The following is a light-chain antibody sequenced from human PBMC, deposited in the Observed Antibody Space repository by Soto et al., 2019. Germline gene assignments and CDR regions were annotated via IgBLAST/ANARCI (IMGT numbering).Light chain of an antibody. V-gene: IGKV3-15*01. CDR2: AAS. CDR3: QQYNKWPLFT. CDR1: QSVSNN. Sequence: EIVMTQSPVTLSVSPGERATLSCRASQSVSNNLAWYQQKPGQAPRLLIYAASTRATGIPARFSGSGSGTEFTLTNSSLQSEDCAVYYCQQYNKWPLFTFGPGTKVDI. J-gene: IGKJ3*01.